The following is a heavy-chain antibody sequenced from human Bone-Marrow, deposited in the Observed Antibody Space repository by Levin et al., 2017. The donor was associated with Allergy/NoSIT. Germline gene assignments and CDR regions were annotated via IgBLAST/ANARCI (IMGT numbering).Heavy chain of an antibody. CDR3: ARDSFGANGLDV. CDR1: GGFSVSSGYY. Sequence: SCSVSGGFSVSSGYYWSWIRQFPGKGLEWIGYIYDSKTTYYNPSLKSRVTISVDTSKNQFSLRLRSVTAADTAVYYCARDSFGANGLDVWGQGTTVTVSS. D-gene: IGHD3-16*01. V-gene: IGHV4-31*03. CDR2: IYDSKTT. J-gene: IGHJ6*02.